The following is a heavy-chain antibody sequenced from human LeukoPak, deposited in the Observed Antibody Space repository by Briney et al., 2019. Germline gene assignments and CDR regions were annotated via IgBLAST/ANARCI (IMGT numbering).Heavy chain of an antibody. CDR1: GGSISGSAYY. Sequence: SETLSLTCTVSGGSISGSAYYWGWIRQPPGKGLERIGSIYYTGSMYYNPSSGTTYYNPSLKSRVTISLDTSKNQFSLKVTSVTAADTAVYYCARGNVGRYGDYAFDYWGQGTLVTVSS. CDR2: IYYTGSMYYNPSSGTT. CDR3: ARGNVGRYGDYAFDY. J-gene: IGHJ4*02. V-gene: IGHV4-39*07. D-gene: IGHD4-17*01.